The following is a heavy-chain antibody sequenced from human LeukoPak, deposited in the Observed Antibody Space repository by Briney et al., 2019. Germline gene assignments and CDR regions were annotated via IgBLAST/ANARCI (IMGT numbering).Heavy chain of an antibody. J-gene: IGHJ4*02. CDR3: AKGTYCGGDCYYY. V-gene: IGHV3-23*01. Sequence: TGGSLRLSCAASGFTFSSYSMNWVRQAPGKGLEWVSAISGSGGSTYYADSVKGRFTISRDNSKNTLYLQMNSLRAEDTAVYYCAKGTYCGGDCYYYWGQGTLVTVSS. CDR2: ISGSGGST. CDR1: GFTFSSYS. D-gene: IGHD2-21*02.